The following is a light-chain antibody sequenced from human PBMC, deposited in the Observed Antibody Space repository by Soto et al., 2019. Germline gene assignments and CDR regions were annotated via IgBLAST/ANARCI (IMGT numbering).Light chain of an antibody. J-gene: IGKJ4*01. CDR1: QNVDHN. CDR3: QERGRWARRS. CDR2: VAP. Sequence: EVVLTQSPATLSLSPGETATLSCRASQNVDHNLAWFQQKPGQPPTLLIYVAPQRAAGIPARFVGSGAGTHFSLAIDSLQTDDFAGDYCQERGRWARRSFGGGTRVEMK. V-gene: IGKV3-11*01.